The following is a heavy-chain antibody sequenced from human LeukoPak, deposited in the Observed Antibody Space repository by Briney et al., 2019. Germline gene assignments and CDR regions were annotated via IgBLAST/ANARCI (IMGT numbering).Heavy chain of an antibody. D-gene: IGHD5-24*01. J-gene: IGHJ4*02. CDR2: IEGDGNRI. CDR3: TRDWRNLGYNY. Sequence: GGSLRLSCADSGFTLSAYWMHWVRQAPGKGLMWVSRIEGDGNRITYADSVKGRFTISRDNAKNTLYLQMNSLRAEDTAVYYCTRDWRNLGYNYWGQGTLVTVSS. V-gene: IGHV3-74*01. CDR1: GFTLSAYW.